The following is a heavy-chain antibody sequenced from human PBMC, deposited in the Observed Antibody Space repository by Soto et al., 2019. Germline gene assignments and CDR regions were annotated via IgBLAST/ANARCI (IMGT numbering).Heavy chain of an antibody. CDR2: IIPFYDKP. CDR3: ARGYRELFFYAMDV. D-gene: IGHD3-10*01. V-gene: IGHV1-69*06. Sequence: QVELVQSGIEVKNPGSSVTVSCKASGDTFSNYAINWVRQAPGQGLEWMGGIIPFYDKPNYAENFLGRVTISADKFTATAYLEVSSLRSEDTAVYFCARGYRELFFYAMDVWGRGTPVIVSS. J-gene: IGHJ6*02. CDR1: GDTFSNYA.